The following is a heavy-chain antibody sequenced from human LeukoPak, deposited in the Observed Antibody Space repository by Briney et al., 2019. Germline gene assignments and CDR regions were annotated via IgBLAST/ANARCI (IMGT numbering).Heavy chain of an antibody. J-gene: IGHJ4*02. Sequence: GGSLRLSCAASGFTFSSYAMHWVRQAPGKGLEWVAVISYDGSNKYYADSVKGRFTISRDNSKNTLYLQMNSLRAEDTAVYYCARDRRWGYYDSSGAFDYWGQGTLVTVSS. D-gene: IGHD3-22*01. CDR1: GFTFSSYA. CDR2: ISYDGSNK. CDR3: ARDRRWGYYDSSGAFDY. V-gene: IGHV3-30-3*01.